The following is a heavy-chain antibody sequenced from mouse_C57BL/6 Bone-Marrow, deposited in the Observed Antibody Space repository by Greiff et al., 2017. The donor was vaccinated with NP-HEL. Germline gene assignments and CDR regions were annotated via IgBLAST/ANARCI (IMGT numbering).Heavy chain of an antibody. D-gene: IGHD1-1*01. CDR2: IYPGSGST. V-gene: IGHV1-55*01. Sequence: VQLQQPGAELVKPGASVKMSCKASGYTFTSYWITWVKQRPGQGLEWIGDIYPGSGSTNYNEKFKSKATLTVDTSSSTAYMQLSSLTSEDSAVYDCARPYCNGSSYWYFDDWGKGTTLTVSS. CDR1: GYTFTSYW. J-gene: IGHJ1*03. CDR3: ARPYCNGSSYWYFDD.